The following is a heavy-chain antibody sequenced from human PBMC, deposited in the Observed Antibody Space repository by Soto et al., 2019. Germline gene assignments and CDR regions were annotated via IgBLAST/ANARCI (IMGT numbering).Heavy chain of an antibody. D-gene: IGHD6-13*01. CDR3: ARDRSAAAGTEVDY. CDR2: ISAYNGNT. Sequence: GASVKVSCKASGYTFTSHGISWVRQAPGQGLEWMGWISAYNGNTNYAQKLQGRVTMTTDTSTSTAYMELRSLRSDDTAVYYCARDRSAAAGTEVDYWGQGTLVTVSS. J-gene: IGHJ4*02. CDR1: GYTFTSHG. V-gene: IGHV1-18*01.